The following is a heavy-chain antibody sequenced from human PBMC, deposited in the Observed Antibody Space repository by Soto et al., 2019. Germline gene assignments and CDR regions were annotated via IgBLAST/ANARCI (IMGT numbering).Heavy chain of an antibody. CDR3: ARQGGDYFFGFDY. CDR2: IYYSGST. Sequence: PSETLSLTCTVSGGSISSSSYYWGWIRQPPGKGLEWIGSIYYSGSTYYNPSLKSRVTISVDTSKNQFSLKLSSVTAADTAVYYCARQGGDYFFGFDYWGQGTLVNVSS. J-gene: IGHJ4*02. D-gene: IGHD4-17*01. V-gene: IGHV4-39*01. CDR1: GGSISSSSYY.